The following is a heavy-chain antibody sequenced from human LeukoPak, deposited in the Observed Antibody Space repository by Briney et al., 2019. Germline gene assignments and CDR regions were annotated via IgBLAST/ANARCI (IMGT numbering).Heavy chain of an antibody. D-gene: IGHD2/OR15-2a*01. CDR1: GGSFSGYY. V-gene: IGHV4-34*01. Sequence: SETLSLTCAVYGGSFSGYYWSWIRQPPGKGLEWIGEINHSGSTNYNPSLKSRVTISVDTSKNQFSLKLKPAMAADTAVYYCAKGYYFPDYWGQGTLVTVSS. CDR3: AKGYYFPDY. J-gene: IGHJ4*02. CDR2: INHSGST.